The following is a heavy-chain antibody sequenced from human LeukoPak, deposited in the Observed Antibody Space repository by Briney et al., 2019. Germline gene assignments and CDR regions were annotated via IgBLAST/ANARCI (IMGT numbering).Heavy chain of an antibody. D-gene: IGHD3-16*01. CDR3: AKGHRGSSTVFFDY. J-gene: IGHJ4*02. CDR1: GFTFSSYA. CDR2: ISGSGGST. Sequence: PGGSLRLSCAASGFTFSSYAMSWVRQAPGKGLEWVSAISGSGGSTYYADSVKGRFTISRDNSKNTVYLQMNSLRAEDTAVYYCAKGHRGSSTVFFDYWGQGILVTVSS. V-gene: IGHV3-23*01.